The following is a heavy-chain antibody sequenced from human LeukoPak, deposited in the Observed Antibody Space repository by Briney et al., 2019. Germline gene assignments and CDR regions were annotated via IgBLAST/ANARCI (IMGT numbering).Heavy chain of an antibody. D-gene: IGHD3-22*01. V-gene: IGHV1-24*01. CDR3: ATLGGSGYYYNYYYGMDV. Sequence: ASVKVSCKVSGYTLTELSMHWVRQAPGKGLEWMGGFDPEDGETIYAQKFQGRVTMTEDTSTDTAYMELSSLRSEDTAVYYCATLGGSGYYYNYYYGMDVWGQGTTVTVSS. CDR2: FDPEDGET. J-gene: IGHJ6*02. CDR1: GYTLTELS.